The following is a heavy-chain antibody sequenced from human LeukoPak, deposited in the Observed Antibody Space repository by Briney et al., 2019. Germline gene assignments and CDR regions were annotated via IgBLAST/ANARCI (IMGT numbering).Heavy chain of an antibody. CDR3: ARGPLWLVD. J-gene: IGHJ4*02. V-gene: IGHV4-61*01. D-gene: IGHD6-19*01. CDR2: IYYSGST. Sequence: SETLSLTCTVSGGSVSSGNYYWSWIRQPPGKGLEWIGYIYYSGSTNYNPSLKSRVTISVDTSKNQFSLKLSSVTAADTAVYYCARGPLWLVDWGQGTLATVSS. CDR1: GGSVSSGNYY.